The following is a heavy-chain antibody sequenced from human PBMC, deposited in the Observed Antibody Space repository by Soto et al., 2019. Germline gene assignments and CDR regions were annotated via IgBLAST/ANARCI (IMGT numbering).Heavy chain of an antibody. Sequence: PSETLSLTCTIAGGSISSSYWSWIRQSPGKGLEWIGYIYYSGSTDYNPSLKSRVTISVETSKNQFSLKLSSVTAADTAVYYCARHAGYCSAGACSLFDYWGLGSLVTVSS. CDR3: ARHAGYCSAGACSLFDY. J-gene: IGHJ4*02. CDR1: GGSISSSY. CDR2: IYYSGST. V-gene: IGHV4-59*08. D-gene: IGHD2-15*01.